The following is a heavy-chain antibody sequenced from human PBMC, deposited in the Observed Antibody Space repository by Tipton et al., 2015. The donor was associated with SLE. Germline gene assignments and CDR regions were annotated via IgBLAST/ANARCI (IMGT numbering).Heavy chain of an antibody. CDR2: ISNGGGT. CDR1: GGSISSNY. J-gene: IGHJ6*03. Sequence: TLSLTCSVSGGSISSNYWIWIRQPPGKGLEWIGYISNGGGTNYNPSLKSRVTISVDTAKNQFSLKLTSVTAADTAVYYCASGTTTQLDDYFYYHIDVWGKGTTVTVSS. V-gene: IGHV4-59*08. CDR3: ASGTTTQLDDYFYYHIDV. D-gene: IGHD4-11*01.